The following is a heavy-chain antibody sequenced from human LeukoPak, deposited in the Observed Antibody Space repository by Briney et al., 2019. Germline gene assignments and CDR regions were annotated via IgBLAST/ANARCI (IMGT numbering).Heavy chain of an antibody. J-gene: IGHJ4*02. Sequence: PGGSLRLSCVDSGFTFSTYSMNWVRQAPGKGLEWVSSISSSSSYIYYGDSVKGRFTISRDNAKNSLYLQMNSLRAEDTAVYYCARHFCSSTSCSNWGQGTLVTVSS. D-gene: IGHD2-2*01. V-gene: IGHV3-21*01. CDR3: ARHFCSSTSCSN. CDR1: GFTFSTYS. CDR2: ISSSSSYI.